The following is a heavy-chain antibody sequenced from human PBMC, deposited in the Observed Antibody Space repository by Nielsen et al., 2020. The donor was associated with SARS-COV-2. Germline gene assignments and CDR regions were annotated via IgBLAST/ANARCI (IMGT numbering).Heavy chain of an antibody. D-gene: IGHD3-3*01. V-gene: IGHV4-4*02. CDR2: IYHRGST. CDR3: VRATIFGVAFIDR. Sequence: SETLSLTCAVSGGSISSNNWWSWVRQPPGKGLEWIGEIYHRGSTNYSPSLKTRVTISVDKSKNQFSLELRSVTAADTAVYYCVRATIFGVAFIDRWGQGALVTVSS. CDR1: GGSISSNNW. J-gene: IGHJ5*02.